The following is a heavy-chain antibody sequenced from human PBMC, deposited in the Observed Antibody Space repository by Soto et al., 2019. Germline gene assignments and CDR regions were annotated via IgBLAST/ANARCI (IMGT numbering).Heavy chain of an antibody. D-gene: IGHD6-6*01. V-gene: IGHV3-11*06. J-gene: IGHJ4*02. Sequence: GGSLRLSCAASGFTFSYYYMSWIRQAPGKGLEWVSYISSSSSYTNYADSVKGRFTISRDNAKNSLYLQMNSLRAEDTAVYYCARDGALRYSSSSTGYFDYWGQGTLVTVSS. CDR2: ISSSSSYT. CDR1: GFTFSYYY. CDR3: ARDGALRYSSSSTGYFDY.